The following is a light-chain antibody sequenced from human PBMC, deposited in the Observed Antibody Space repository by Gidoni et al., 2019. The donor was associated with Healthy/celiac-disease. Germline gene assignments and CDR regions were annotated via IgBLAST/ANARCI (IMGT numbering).Light chain of an antibody. J-gene: IGLJ3*02. CDR3: AAWDDSLNGWV. CDR2: YDD. V-gene: IGLV1-36*01. Sequence: QSVLTHPPSVSDAPRQRVTIPCSGSSSNIGNNAVNWYQHLPGKAPKLLIYYDDLLPSGVSDRFSGSKSGTSASLAISGLQSEDEADYYCAAWDDSLNGWVFGGGTKLTVL. CDR1: SSNIGNNA.